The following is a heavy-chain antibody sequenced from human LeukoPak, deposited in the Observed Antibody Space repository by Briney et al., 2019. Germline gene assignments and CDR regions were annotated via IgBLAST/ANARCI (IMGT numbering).Heavy chain of an antibody. J-gene: IGHJ4*02. CDR1: GGSISSYY. V-gene: IGHV4-59*01. CDR3: ARVVGSGWYELDY. CDR2: ICDSGST. D-gene: IGHD6-19*01. Sequence: SGSLSLTCTVSGGSISSYYWSWIRQPPGKGLEWIGYICDSGSTNYNPSLKSRVTISVDTSKNQFSLKLSSVTAADTAVYYCARVVGSGWYELDYWGQGTLVTVS.